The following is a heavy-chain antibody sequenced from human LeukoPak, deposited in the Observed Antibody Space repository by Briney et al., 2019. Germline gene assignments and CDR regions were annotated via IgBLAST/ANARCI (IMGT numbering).Heavy chain of an antibody. V-gene: IGHV3-23*01. CDR2: ISGSGGST. Sequence: GGSLRLSCAASGFTFSSFAMSWVRQAPGKGLEWVSVISGSGGSTSYADSVKGRFTISRDNSKNTLYLQMNSLRAEDTTVYYCARDVPYYYYGMDVWGLGTTVTVSS. J-gene: IGHJ6*02. CDR3: ARDVPYYYYGMDV. CDR1: GFTFSSFA. D-gene: IGHD3-10*02.